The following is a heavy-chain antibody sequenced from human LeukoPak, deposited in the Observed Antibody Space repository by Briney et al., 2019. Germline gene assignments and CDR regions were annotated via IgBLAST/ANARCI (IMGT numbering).Heavy chain of an antibody. J-gene: IGHJ6*02. D-gene: IGHD4-17*01. V-gene: IGHV3-33*01. Sequence: GRSLRLSCAASGFTFSSYGMHWVRQAPGKGLEWVAVIWYDGSNKYYADSVKGRFTISRDNSKNTLYLQMNSLRAEDTAVYYCARERRGTVTGYYYYGMDVWGQATTVTVSS. CDR1: GFTFSSYG. CDR2: IWYDGSNK. CDR3: ARERRGTVTGYYYYGMDV.